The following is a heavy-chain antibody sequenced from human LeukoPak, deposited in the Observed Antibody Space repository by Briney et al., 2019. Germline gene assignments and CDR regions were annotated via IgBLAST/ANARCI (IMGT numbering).Heavy chain of an antibody. J-gene: IGHJ6*02. V-gene: IGHV1-69*01. Sequence: GSSVKVSCTASGGTFSSYAISWVRQAPGQGLEWMGGIIPIFGTANYAQKFQGRVTITADESTSTAYMELSSLRSEDTAVYYCARSTYDSSGYYRNRLYYYYGMDVWGQGTTVTVSS. CDR2: IIPIFGTA. D-gene: IGHD3-22*01. CDR3: ARSTYDSSGYYRNRLYYYYGMDV. CDR1: GGTFSSYA.